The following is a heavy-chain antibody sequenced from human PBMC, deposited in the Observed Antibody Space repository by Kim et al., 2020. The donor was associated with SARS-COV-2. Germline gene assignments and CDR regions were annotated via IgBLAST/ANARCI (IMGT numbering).Heavy chain of an antibody. CDR1: GGSFSGYY. CDR3: ARTRRITIFGVVTRGANDY. V-gene: IGHV4-34*01. D-gene: IGHD3-3*01. Sequence: SETLSLTCAVYGGSFSGYYWSWIRQPPGKGLEWIGEINHSGSTNYNPSLKSRVTISVDTSKNQFSLKLSSVTAADTAVYYCARTRRITIFGVVTRGANDYWGQGTLVTVSS. J-gene: IGHJ4*02. CDR2: INHSGST.